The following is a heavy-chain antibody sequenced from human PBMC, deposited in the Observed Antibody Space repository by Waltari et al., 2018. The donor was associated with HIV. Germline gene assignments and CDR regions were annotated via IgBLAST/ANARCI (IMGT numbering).Heavy chain of an antibody. J-gene: IGHJ6*02. V-gene: IGHV7-4-1*02. CDR1: GYTFTSYA. Sequence: QVQLVQSGSELKKPGASVKVSCKASGYTFTSYAMNWVRQAPGQGLEWMGWNNTDTVNPTDVQGFTGRFVFSLDTSVSTAYLQISSLKAEDTAVYYCARDSRRDGYNYYYYGMDVWGQGTTVTVSS. CDR3: ARDSRRDGYNYYYYGMDV. CDR2: NNTDTVNP. D-gene: IGHD5-12*01.